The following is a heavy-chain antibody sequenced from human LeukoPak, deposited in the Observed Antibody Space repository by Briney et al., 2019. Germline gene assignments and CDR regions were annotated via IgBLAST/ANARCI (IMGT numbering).Heavy chain of an antibody. Sequence: GESLKISCKGSGYSFTTSWIGWVRQMPGKGLEWMGIIYLVDSDTRYNPSFQGQVTISADKSISTAYLQWKSLKASDTAMYYCATSESQTKFDYWGQGTLVTVSS. CDR2: IYLVDSDT. CDR3: ATSESQTKFDY. CDR1: GYSFTTSW. J-gene: IGHJ4*02. V-gene: IGHV5-51*01. D-gene: IGHD1/OR15-1a*01.